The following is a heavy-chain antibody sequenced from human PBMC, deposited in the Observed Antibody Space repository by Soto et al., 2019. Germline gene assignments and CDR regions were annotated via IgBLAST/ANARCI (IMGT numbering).Heavy chain of an antibody. CDR3: AAGGTRWLHSPFDY. J-gene: IGHJ4*02. CDR2: FDPEDGET. Sequence: QVQLLQSGAEVKKPGASVKVSCKVSGHTLTELSMHWVRQAPGRGLEWMGGFDPEDGETIFAQKFQGRVTMTEDTSTDSTHMELTSLRSEDTAVYYCAAGGTRWLHSPFDYWGQGTLATISS. CDR1: GHTLTELS. V-gene: IGHV1-24*01. D-gene: IGHD1-1*01.